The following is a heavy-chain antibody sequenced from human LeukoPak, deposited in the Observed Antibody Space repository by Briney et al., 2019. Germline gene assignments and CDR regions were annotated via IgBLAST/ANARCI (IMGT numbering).Heavy chain of an antibody. V-gene: IGHV4-39*07. D-gene: IGHD3-22*01. CDR3: ASDSSGYYLVPFDY. CDR1: GGSISSSSYY. J-gene: IGHJ4*02. Sequence: PSETLSLTCTVSGGSISSSSYYWGWIRQPPGKGLEWIGSIYYSGSTYHNPSLKSRVTISVDTSKNQFSLKLSSVTAADTAVYYCASDSSGYYLVPFDYWGQGTLVTVSS. CDR2: IYYSGST.